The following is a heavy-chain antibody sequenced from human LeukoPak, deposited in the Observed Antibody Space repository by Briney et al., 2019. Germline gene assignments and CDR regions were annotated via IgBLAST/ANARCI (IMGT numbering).Heavy chain of an antibody. CDR1: GYTFTGYY. D-gene: IGHD3-22*01. V-gene: IGHV1-2*02. Sequence: GASVKVSCKASGYTFTGYYMHWVRQAPEQGLEWMAWINPNSGGTNYAQKFQGRVTMTRDTSISTAYMELTRLKSDDTAVYYCARGPPYYYDTSGYYYAYWGQGTLVTVSS. J-gene: IGHJ4*02. CDR2: INPNSGGT. CDR3: ARGPPYYYDTSGYYYAY.